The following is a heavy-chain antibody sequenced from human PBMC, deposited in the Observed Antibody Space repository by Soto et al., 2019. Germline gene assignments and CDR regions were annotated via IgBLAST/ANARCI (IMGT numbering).Heavy chain of an antibody. CDR2: INAGNGNT. J-gene: IGHJ4*02. D-gene: IGHD6-19*01. V-gene: IGHV1-3*01. CDR3: ARASGWYLDY. CDR1: GYTFTNYA. Sequence: QVHLVQSGAEVKNPGASVKVSCKASGYTFTNYAMHWGRQAPGHRLEWMGWINAGNGNTKYSQKFQGRVTLTRDTSANTAYMELSSLRSEDTAVYYCARASGWYLDYWGQGTLVTVSS.